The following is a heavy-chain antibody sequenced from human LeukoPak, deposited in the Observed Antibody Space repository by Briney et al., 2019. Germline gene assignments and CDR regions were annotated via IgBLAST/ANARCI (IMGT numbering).Heavy chain of an antibody. CDR3: AVFLRYYYDGSGYYDYFDY. D-gene: IGHD3-22*01. J-gene: IGHJ4*02. CDR2: INHSGST. V-gene: IGHV4-34*01. CDR1: GGSFSGYY. Sequence: SETLSLTCAVYGGSFSGYYWSWIRQPPGKGLEWIGEINHSGSTNYNPSLKSRVTISVDTSKNQFSLKLSSVTAADTAVYYCAVFLRYYYDGSGYYDYFDYWGQGTLVTVSS.